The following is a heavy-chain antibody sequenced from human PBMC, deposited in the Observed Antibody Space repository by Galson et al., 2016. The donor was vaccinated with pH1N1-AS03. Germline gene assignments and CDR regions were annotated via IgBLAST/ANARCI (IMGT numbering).Heavy chain of an antibody. J-gene: IGHJ5*02. D-gene: IGHD3-3*01. CDR2: IYWNDDE. CDR3: AHGILANYDFWSGPFNWSDP. Sequence: PALVKPPQSLTLTCTFSGFSLRTSGMGVGWIRQSPGEALEWLALIYWNDDERYNPSLKNRLTIAKDASKNQVVLTMTNMDPVDTAKYYFAHGILANYDFWSGPFNWSDPWGQGILVTVS. V-gene: IGHV2-5*01. CDR1: GFSLRTSGMG.